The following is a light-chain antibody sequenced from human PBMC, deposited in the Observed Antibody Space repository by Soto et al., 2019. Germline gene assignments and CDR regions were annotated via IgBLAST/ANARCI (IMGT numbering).Light chain of an antibody. CDR2: GTS. Sequence: EIELTQSPATLSLSPGERATLSCRASQSVSSTYLGWYQQNPGQAPRLLIYGTSSRATGIPDRFSGSGSGTDFTPTISRLEPEDFAVYYCQQRSNWPSITFGQGTRLEIK. CDR1: QSVSSTY. V-gene: IGKV3D-20*02. CDR3: QQRSNWPSIT. J-gene: IGKJ5*01.